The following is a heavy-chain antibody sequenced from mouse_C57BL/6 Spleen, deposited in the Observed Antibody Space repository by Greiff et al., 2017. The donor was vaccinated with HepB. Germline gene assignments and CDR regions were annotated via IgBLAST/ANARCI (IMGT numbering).Heavy chain of an antibody. CDR3: ARRGLYYGSSLDYFDY. CDR2: ISGGGGNT. V-gene: IGHV5-9*01. J-gene: IGHJ2*01. CDR1: GFTFSSYT. D-gene: IGHD1-1*01. Sequence: VQLKESGGGLVKPGGSLKLSCAASGFTFSSYTMSWVRQTPEKRLEWVATISGGGGNTYYPDSVKGRFTISRDNAKNTLYLQMSSLRSEDTALYYCARRGLYYGSSLDYFDYWGQGTTLTVSS.